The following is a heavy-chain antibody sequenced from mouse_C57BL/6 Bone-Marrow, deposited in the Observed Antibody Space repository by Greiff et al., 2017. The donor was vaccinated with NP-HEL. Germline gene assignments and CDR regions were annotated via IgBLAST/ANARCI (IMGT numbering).Heavy chain of an antibody. J-gene: IGHJ3*01. CDR3: ARNGHYYGSSPLAY. CDR2: IWSGGST. Sequence: VQLQQSGPGLVQPSQSLSITCTVSGFSLTSYGVHWVRQSPGKGLEWLGVIWSGGSTDYNAAFISRLSICKDNSKSQVFFKMNSLQADDTAIYYCARNGHYYGSSPLAYWGQGTLVTVSA. D-gene: IGHD1-1*01. V-gene: IGHV2-2*01. CDR1: GFSLTSYG.